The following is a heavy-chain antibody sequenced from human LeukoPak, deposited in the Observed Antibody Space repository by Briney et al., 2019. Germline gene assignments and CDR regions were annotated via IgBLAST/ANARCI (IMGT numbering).Heavy chain of an antibody. CDR1: GGSIINNNYY. CDR3: ARDRIRLAARPLDY. V-gene: IGHV4-39*01. CDR2: VYYSGTS. Sequence: SETLSLTCTVSGGSIINNNYYWGWIRQPPGKGLEWIGTVYYSGTSYHNPSLKSRVIISVDTSKNQFSLKLSSVTAADTAVYYCARDRIRLAARPLDYWGQGTLVTVSS. J-gene: IGHJ4*02. D-gene: IGHD6-6*01.